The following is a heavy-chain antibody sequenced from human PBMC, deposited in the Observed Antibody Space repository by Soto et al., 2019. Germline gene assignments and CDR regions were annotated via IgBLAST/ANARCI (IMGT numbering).Heavy chain of an antibody. V-gene: IGHV3-33*01. CDR3: ARGYSSSWYPHYFDY. J-gene: IGHJ4*02. CDR1: GFTFSSYG. Sequence: GGSLRLSCAASGFTFSSYGMHWVRQAPGKGLEWVAVIWYDGSNKYYADSVKGRFTISRDNSKNTLYLQMNSLRAEDTAVYYCARGYSSSWYPHYFDYWGQGTLVTVSS. D-gene: IGHD6-13*01. CDR2: IWYDGSNK.